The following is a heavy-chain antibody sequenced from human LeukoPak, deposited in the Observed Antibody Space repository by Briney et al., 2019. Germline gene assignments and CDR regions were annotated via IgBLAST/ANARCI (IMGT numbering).Heavy chain of an antibody. J-gene: IGHJ4*02. CDR3: ARDLRIAAAVILAY. CDR2: ISAYNGNT. V-gene: IGHV1-18*01. CDR1: GYTFTSYG. Sequence: ASVKVSCKASGYTFTSYGISWVRQAPGQGLEWMGWISAYNGNTNYVQKLQGRVTMTTDTSTSTAYMELRSLRSDDTAVYYCARDLRIAAAVILAYWGQGTLVTVSS. D-gene: IGHD6-13*01.